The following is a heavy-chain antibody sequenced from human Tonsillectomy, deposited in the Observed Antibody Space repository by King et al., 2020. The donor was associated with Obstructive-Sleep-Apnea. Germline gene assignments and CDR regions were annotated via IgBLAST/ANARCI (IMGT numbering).Heavy chain of an antibody. D-gene: IGHD3-9*01. Sequence: VQLVESGGGLVQPGRSLRLSCTASGFTFGDYAMSWFRQAPGKGLEWVGFIRSKAYGGTTEYAASVKGRFTISRDDSKSIAYLQMNSLKTEDTAVYYCTRGPQLRYFTERVVDYWGQGTLVTVSS. CDR2: IRSKAYGGTT. CDR1: GFTFGDYA. CDR3: TRGPQLRYFTERVVDY. J-gene: IGHJ4*02. V-gene: IGHV3-49*03.